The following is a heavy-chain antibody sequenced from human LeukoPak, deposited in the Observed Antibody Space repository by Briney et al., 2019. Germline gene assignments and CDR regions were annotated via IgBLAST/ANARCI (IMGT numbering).Heavy chain of an antibody. D-gene: IGHD6-13*01. CDR1: GFTLSNYA. CDR2: ISAGGGGS. CDR3: ARDRHSSPYGMDV. J-gene: IGHJ6*02. Sequence: PGGSLRLSCAASGFTLSNYAMSWVRQTPGKGLEWVSSISAGGGGSYYADSAKGRFTISRDNSKNTLYLQMNSLRAEDTAVYYCARDRHSSPYGMDVWGQGTTVTVSS. V-gene: IGHV3-23*01.